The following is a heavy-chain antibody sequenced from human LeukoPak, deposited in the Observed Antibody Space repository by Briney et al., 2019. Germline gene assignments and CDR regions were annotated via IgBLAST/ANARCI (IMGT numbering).Heavy chain of an antibody. J-gene: IGHJ3*02. CDR2: ISSSGSTI. Sequence: PGGSLRLSCAASGFTFSSYSMNWVRQAPGKGLEWVSYISSSGSTIYYADSVKGRFTISRDNSKNTLYLQMNSLRAEDTAVYYCARDGRRSDAFDIWGQGTMVTVSS. CDR3: ARDGRRSDAFDI. CDR1: GFTFSSYS. V-gene: IGHV3-48*01. D-gene: IGHD6-6*01.